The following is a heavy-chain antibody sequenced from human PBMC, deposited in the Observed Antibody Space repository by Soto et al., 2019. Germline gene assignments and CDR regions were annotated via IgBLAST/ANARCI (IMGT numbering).Heavy chain of an antibody. J-gene: IGHJ4*02. CDR2: ISSSSDYI. D-gene: IGHD3-22*01. Sequence: KPGGSLRLSCAASGFTFSSYSMNWVRQAPGKGLEWVSSISSSSDYIYYADSLKGRFTISRDNAKNSLYLQMNSLRAEDTAVYYCETVIYYDSSGFSVWGQGTLVTVSS. CDR3: ETVIYYDSSGFSV. CDR1: GFTFSSYS. V-gene: IGHV3-21*01.